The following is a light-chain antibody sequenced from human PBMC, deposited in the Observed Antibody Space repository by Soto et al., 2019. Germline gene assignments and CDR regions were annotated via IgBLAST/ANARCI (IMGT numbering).Light chain of an antibody. V-gene: IGKV1-12*01. CDR3: QQLNSYPQT. CDR2: AAS. CDR1: QDISTW. Sequence: DIQMTQSPSSVSASVGDRVTITCRASQDISTWIAWYQQKTRKAPKLLIFAASTLQSGVPTRFSGSRSGRDFTLTISSLQPEDVATYYCQQLNSYPQTFGQGTKVEIK. J-gene: IGKJ1*01.